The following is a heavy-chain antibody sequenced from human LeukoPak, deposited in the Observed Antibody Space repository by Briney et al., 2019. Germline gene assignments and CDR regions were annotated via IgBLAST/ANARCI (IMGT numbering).Heavy chain of an antibody. J-gene: IGHJ5*02. D-gene: IGHD6-19*01. CDR1: GFTFSSYA. CDR3: AKDPRRIAVAAYNWFGP. V-gene: IGHV3-23*01. CDR2: ISGSGGST. Sequence: PEGSLRLSCAASGFTFSSYAMSWVRQAPGKGLEWVSAISGSGGSTYYADSVKGRFTISRDNSKNTLYLQMNSLRAEDTAVYYCAKDPRRIAVAAYNWFGPWGQGTLVTVSS.